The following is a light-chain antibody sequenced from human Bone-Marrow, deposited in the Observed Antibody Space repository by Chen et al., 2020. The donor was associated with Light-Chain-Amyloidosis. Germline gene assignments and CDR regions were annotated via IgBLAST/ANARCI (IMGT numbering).Light chain of an antibody. J-gene: IGLJ2*01. Sequence: SYELTQPPSVSVSPGQTARINCSGDDLPTKYAYWYQQKPGQAPVLVIHRDTERPSGISERFSGSSSGTTATVTISGVQAEDEADYHCQSADSSGTYEVIFGGGTKLTVL. CDR1: DLPTKY. CDR2: RDT. V-gene: IGLV3-25*03. CDR3: QSADSSGTYEVI.